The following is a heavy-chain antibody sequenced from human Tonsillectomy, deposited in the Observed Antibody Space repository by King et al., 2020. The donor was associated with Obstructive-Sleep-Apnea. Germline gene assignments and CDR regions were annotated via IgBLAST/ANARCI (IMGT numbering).Heavy chain of an antibody. CDR2: IYYSGST. V-gene: IGHV4-39*01. J-gene: IGHJ2*01. CDR3: ARPVTMVRGVISWYFDL. D-gene: IGHD3-10*01. Sequence: QLQESGPGLVKPSETLSLTCTVSGGSISSSSYYWGWIRQPPGKGLEWIGSIYYSGSTYYNPSLKSRVTISVDTSKNQFSLKLSSVTAAETAVYYCARPVTMVRGVISWYFDLWGRGTLVTVSS. CDR1: GGSISSSSYY.